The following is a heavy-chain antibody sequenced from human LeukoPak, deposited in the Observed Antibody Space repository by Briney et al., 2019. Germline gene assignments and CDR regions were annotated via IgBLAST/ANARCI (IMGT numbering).Heavy chain of an antibody. CDR3: ARVRRIAARLDPNDAFDI. V-gene: IGHV4-34*01. D-gene: IGHD6-6*01. CDR1: GGSFSGYY. CDR2: INHSGST. Sequence: SETLSLTCAVYGGSFSGYYWSWIRQPPGKGLEWIGEINHSGSTNYNPSLKSRVTISVDTSKNQFSLKLSSVTAADTAVYYCARVRRIAARLDPNDAFDIWGQGTMVTVSS. J-gene: IGHJ3*02.